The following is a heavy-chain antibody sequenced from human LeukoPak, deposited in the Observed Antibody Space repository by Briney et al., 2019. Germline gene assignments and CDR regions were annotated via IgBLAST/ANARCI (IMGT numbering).Heavy chain of an antibody. Sequence: SETLSLTCTVSGGSISSYYWSWIRQPPGKGLEWIGYIYYSGSTNYNPSLKSRVTISVDTSKNQFSPKLSSVTAADTAVYYCARGENGELLAFDYWGQGTLVTVSS. CDR1: GGSISSYY. D-gene: IGHD1-26*01. V-gene: IGHV4-59*01. CDR2: IYYSGST. CDR3: ARGENGELLAFDY. J-gene: IGHJ4*02.